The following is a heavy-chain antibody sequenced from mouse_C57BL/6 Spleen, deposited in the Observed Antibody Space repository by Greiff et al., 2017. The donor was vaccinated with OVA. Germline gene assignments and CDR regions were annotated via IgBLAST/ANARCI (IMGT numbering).Heavy chain of an antibody. CDR2: IYPGDGDT. CDR1: GYAFSSSW. V-gene: IGHV1-82*01. J-gene: IGHJ3*01. D-gene: IGHD3-2*02. Sequence: VQGVESGPELVKPGASVKISCKASGYAFSSSWMNWVKQRPGKGLEWIGRIYPGDGDTNYNGKFKGKATLTADKSSSTAYMQLSSLTSEDSAVYFCARRGLDSSGPFAYWGQGTLVTVSA. CDR3: ARRGLDSSGPFAY.